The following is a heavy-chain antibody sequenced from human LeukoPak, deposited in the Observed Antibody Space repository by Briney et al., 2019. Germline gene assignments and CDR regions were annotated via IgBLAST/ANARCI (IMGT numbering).Heavy chain of an antibody. J-gene: IGHJ5*02. CDR3: ARQIVVVPAALYWFDP. Sequence: PSETLSLTCTVSGGSISSYYWNWIRQPPGKGLEWIGYIYYSGSTNYNPSLKSRVTISVDTSKNQFSLKLSSVTAADTAVYYCARQIVVVPAALYWFDPWGQGTLVTVSS. V-gene: IGHV4-59*08. CDR1: GGSISSYY. CDR2: IYYSGST. D-gene: IGHD2-15*01.